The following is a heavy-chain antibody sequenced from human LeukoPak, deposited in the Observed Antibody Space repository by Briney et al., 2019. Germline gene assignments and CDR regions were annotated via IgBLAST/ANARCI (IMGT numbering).Heavy chain of an antibody. Sequence: GGSLRLSCAASGCTFSSYWMSWVRQAPGKGLEWVANIKQDGSEKSYVDSVKGRFTISRDNAKNSLYLQMNSLRAEDTAVYHCARDYYDSSGYYYFDYWGQGTLVTVSS. D-gene: IGHD3-22*01. CDR2: IKQDGSEK. CDR3: ARDYYDSSGYYYFDY. CDR1: GCTFSSYW. V-gene: IGHV3-7*01. J-gene: IGHJ4*02.